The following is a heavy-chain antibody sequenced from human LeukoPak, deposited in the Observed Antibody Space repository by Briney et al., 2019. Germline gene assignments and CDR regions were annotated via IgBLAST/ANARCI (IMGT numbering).Heavy chain of an antibody. V-gene: IGHV3-74*03. J-gene: IGHJ4*02. D-gene: IGHD2-21*01. CDR3: TRDINCILFDY. Sequence: GGSLTLSCAASGFSFSTHWMHWVHQAPGKGVVWVARIRPEGTTTAYEDSVKGRFTISRDNAKNALFLQMDSLSAEDTAVYYGTRDINCILFDYWGQGTLVTVSS. CDR2: IRPEGTTT. CDR1: GFSFSTHW.